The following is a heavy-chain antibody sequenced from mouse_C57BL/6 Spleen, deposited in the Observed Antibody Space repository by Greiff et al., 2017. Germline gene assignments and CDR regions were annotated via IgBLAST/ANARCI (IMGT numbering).Heavy chain of an antibody. CDR3: ARLPFTTVVATRYFDV. D-gene: IGHD1-1*01. Sequence: QVQLKQSGPELVKPGASVKISCKASGYAFSSSWMNWVKQRPGKGLEWIGRIYPGDGDTNYNGKFKGKATLTADNSSSTAYMQLSSLTSEDSAVYFCARLPFTTVVATRYFDVWGTGTTVTVSS. V-gene: IGHV1-82*01. CDR2: IYPGDGDT. CDR1: GYAFSSSW. J-gene: IGHJ1*03.